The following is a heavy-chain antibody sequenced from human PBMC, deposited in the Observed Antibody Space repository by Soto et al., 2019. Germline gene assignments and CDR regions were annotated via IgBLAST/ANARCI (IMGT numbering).Heavy chain of an antibody. V-gene: IGHV1-69*06. D-gene: IGHD5-18*01. CDR1: GGTFSSYA. CDR3: ARALSGYTGYYGMDV. J-gene: IGHJ6*02. Sequence: GASVKVSCKASGGTFSSYAISWVRQAPGQGLEWMGGIIPIFGTANYAQKFRGRVTITADKSTSTAYMELSSLRSEDTAVYYCARALSGYTGYYGMDVWGQGTTVTVSS. CDR2: IIPIFGTA.